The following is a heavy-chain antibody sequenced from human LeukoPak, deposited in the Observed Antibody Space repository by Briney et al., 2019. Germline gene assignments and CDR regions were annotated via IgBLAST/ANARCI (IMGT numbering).Heavy chain of an antibody. Sequence: SETLSLTCAVYGGSFSGYYWSWIRQPPGKGLEWIGYIYYSESTNYNPSLKSRVTISVDTSKNQFSLKLSSVTAADTAVYYCARLSGGSWTGYYFDYWGQGTLVTVSS. CDR1: GGSFSGYY. CDR3: ARLSGGSWTGYYFDY. D-gene: IGHD2-15*01. J-gene: IGHJ4*02. CDR2: IYYSEST. V-gene: IGHV4-59*01.